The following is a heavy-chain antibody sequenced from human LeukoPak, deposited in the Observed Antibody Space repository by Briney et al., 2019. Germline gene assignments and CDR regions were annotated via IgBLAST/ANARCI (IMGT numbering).Heavy chain of an antibody. V-gene: IGHV4-59*08. CDR2: IYYSGST. Sequence: SETLSLTCTVSGGSISSHYWSWIRQPPGKGLELIGYIYYSGSTNYNPSLKSRVTISVDTSKNQFSLKLSSVTAADTAVYYCARRASSNYDSSGYWFDPWGQGTLVTVSS. J-gene: IGHJ5*02. D-gene: IGHD3-22*01. CDR3: ARRASSNYDSSGYWFDP. CDR1: GGSISSHY.